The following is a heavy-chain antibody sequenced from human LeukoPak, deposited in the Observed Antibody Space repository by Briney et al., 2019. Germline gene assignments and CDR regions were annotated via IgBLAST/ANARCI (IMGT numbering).Heavy chain of an antibody. CDR1: GGSISSGDYY. D-gene: IGHD3-9*01. V-gene: IGHV4-30-4*01. CDR3: ARVPHDILTGYYAIDY. CDR2: IYYSGST. Sequence: SQTLSLTCTVSGGSISSGDYYWSWIRQPPGKGLEWIGYIYYSGSTYYNPSLKSRVTISVDTSKHQFSLKLSSVTAADTAVYYCARVPHDILTGYYAIDYWGQGTLVTVSS. J-gene: IGHJ4*02.